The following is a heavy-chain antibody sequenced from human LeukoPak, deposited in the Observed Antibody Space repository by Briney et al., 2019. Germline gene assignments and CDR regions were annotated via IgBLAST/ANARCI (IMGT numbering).Heavy chain of an antibody. V-gene: IGHV1-3*01. Sequence: GASVKVSCKASGYTFTSYAMHWVRQAPGQRLEWMGWINAGNGNTKYSQKFQGRVTITRDTSTSTAYMELRSLRSDDTAVYYCARDGNSRQWLVNYYYGMDVWGQGTTVTVSS. J-gene: IGHJ6*02. D-gene: IGHD6-19*01. CDR1: GYTFTSYA. CDR3: ARDGNSRQWLVNYYYGMDV. CDR2: INAGNGNT.